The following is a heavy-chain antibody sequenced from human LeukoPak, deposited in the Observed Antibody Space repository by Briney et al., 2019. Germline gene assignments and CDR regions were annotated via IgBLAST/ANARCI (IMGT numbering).Heavy chain of an antibody. CDR2: IYESGGT. V-gene: IGHV4-59*01. J-gene: IGHJ4*02. CDR3: ARDRAASYYASGLAY. D-gene: IGHD3-10*01. Sequence: SETLSLTCTVSGGSISEYYWSWIRQSPGKGLEWIGYIYESGGTNYNPSLRSRVTISLDTSKTQVSLKVTSLTAADTAVYYCARDRAASYYASGLAYWGQGIPVTVSS. CDR1: GGSISEYY.